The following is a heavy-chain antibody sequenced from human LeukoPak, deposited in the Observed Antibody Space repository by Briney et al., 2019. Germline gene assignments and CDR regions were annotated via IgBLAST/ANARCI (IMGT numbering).Heavy chain of an antibody. Sequence: GGSLRLSCAASGFTFSSNGMNWVRQAPGKGLEWVSYISATGGTIYYADSVKGRFTISRDNAKNSLYLQMNSLRAEDTAVYYCARVFRDYYGSGSFDYWGQGTLVTVSS. CDR3: ARVFRDYYGSGSFDY. CDR2: ISATGGTI. J-gene: IGHJ4*02. V-gene: IGHV3-48*04. CDR1: GFTFSSNG. D-gene: IGHD3-10*01.